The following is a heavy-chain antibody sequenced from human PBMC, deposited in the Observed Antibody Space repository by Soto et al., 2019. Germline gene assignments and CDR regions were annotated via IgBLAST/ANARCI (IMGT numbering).Heavy chain of an antibody. Sequence: QVQLVQSGAEVKKPGASVKVSCKASGYTFTSYDINWVRQATGQGLEWMGWMNHNSGKTGYAQKFQGRVTMTRNTSSSIAYMELRSLRYEETAMYYCARGTGYCSGGSCYFLGYYYYYYMDVWGKGTTVTVSS. D-gene: IGHD2-15*01. V-gene: IGHV1-8*01. CDR1: GYTFTSYD. J-gene: IGHJ6*03. CDR3: ARGTGYCSGGSCYFLGYYYYYYMDV. CDR2: MNHNSGKT.